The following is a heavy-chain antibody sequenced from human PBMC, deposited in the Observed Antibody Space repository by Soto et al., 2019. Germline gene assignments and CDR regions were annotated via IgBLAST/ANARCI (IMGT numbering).Heavy chain of an antibody. J-gene: IGHJ6*02. CDR3: AINPSEGRYYYYYYGMDV. CDR1: GGTFSSYA. Sequence: ASVKVSCKVSGGTFSSYAISWVRQAPGQGLEWMGGIIPIFGTANYAQKFQGRVTITADESTSTAYMELSSLRSEDTAVYYCAINPSEGRYYYYYYGMDVWGQGTTVTVSS. CDR2: IIPIFGTA. V-gene: IGHV1-69*13. D-gene: IGHD3-16*02.